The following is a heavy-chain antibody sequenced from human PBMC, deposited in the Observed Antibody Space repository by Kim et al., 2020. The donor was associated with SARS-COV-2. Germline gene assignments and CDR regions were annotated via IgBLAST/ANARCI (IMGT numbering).Heavy chain of an antibody. CDR3: AKVSGKSTGGGAFDI. D-gene: IGHD7-27*01. Sequence: SETLSLTCAVSGGSLSGSLSGYFWSWIRQPPGKGLEWIEEFSGNGNTNHNPSLRSRVTISVDEAKNHLSLNLRSMTAADTAIYDCAKVSGKSTGGGAFDIWGQGIMVTGSS. CDR1: GGSLSGSLSGYF. CDR2: FSGNGNT. J-gene: IGHJ3*02. V-gene: IGHV4-34*01.